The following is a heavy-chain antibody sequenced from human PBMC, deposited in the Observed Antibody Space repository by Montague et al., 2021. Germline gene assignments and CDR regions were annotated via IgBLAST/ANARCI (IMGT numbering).Heavy chain of an antibody. D-gene: IGHD4-17*01. CDR3: SRAWVRSGFDS. CDR2: IKKDGTEK. CDR1: GFTLSSYW. J-gene: IGHJ4*02. Sequence: SLSLSLSASGFTLSSYWMIWVRQAPGKGLEWVASIKKDGTEKYYGDSVMGRFTISRDNAKTSLYLQMNALRAEDTAVYFCSRAWVRSGFDSWGQGTLVTVSS. V-gene: IGHV3-7*05.